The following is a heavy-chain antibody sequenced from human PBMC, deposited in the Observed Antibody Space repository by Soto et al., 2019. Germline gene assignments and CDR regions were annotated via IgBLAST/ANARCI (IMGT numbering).Heavy chain of an antibody. V-gene: IGHV3-30*18. CDR2: ISYDGSNK. J-gene: IGHJ4*02. D-gene: IGHD5-18*01. Sequence: QVQLVESGGGVVQPGRSLRLSCAASGFTFSSYGMHWVRQAPGKGLEWVAVISYDGSNKYYADSVKGRFTISRDNSKNTLYLQMNSLRAEDTAVYYCAKGSTAMTYFEYWGQGTLVTVSS. CDR3: AKGSTAMTYFEY. CDR1: GFTFSSYG.